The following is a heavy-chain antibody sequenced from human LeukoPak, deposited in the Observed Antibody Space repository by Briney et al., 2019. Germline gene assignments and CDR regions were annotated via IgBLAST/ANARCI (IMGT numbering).Heavy chain of an antibody. D-gene: IGHD1-26*01. CDR1: GFTFSSYW. V-gene: IGHV3-7*01. Sequence: GGSLRLSCAASGFTFSSYWMSWVRQAPGKGLEWVANIKQDGSEKYYVDSVKGRFTISRDNAKNSLYLQMNSLRVEDTAVYYCASRIVGTPDYFDYWGQGTLVTVSS. CDR2: IKQDGSEK. CDR3: ASRIVGTPDYFDY. J-gene: IGHJ4*02.